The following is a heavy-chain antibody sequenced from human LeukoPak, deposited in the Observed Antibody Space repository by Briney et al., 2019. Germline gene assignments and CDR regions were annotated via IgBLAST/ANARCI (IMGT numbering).Heavy chain of an antibody. CDR2: IYYSGTT. CDR1: GGSISSHY. D-gene: IGHD6-13*01. CDR3: ARGVYIAAAQYGY. J-gene: IGHJ4*02. V-gene: IGHV4-59*11. Sequence: QASETLSLTCTVSGGSISSHYWSWIRQPPGKGLEWVGYIYYSGTTNYNPSLKSRVTISVDTSKNQFSLKLSSVTAADTAVYYCARGVYIAAAQYGYWGQGTLVTVSS.